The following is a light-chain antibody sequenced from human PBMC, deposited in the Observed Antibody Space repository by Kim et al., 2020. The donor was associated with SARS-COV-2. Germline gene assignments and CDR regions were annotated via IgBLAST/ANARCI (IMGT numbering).Light chain of an antibody. CDR1: RSISSN. CDR3: QQYNSWPPVT. J-gene: IGKJ4*01. Sequence: VAPGERAPLSCRAGRSISSNLAWYQQKPGQPPRLLIYDASTRATGIPARFSGSGSGTEFTLTISSLQSEDFAVYYCQQYNSWPPVTFGGGTKLEI. V-gene: IGKV3-15*01. CDR2: DAS.